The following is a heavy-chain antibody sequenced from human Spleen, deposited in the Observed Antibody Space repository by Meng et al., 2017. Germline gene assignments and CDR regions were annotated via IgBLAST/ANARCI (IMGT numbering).Heavy chain of an antibody. Sequence: EVQLVESGGGLVKPGGSLRLSCAASGFTFSSYNMNWVRQAPGKGLEWVSSISSSSSYIYYADSVKGRFTISRDSAKNSLYLQMNSLRADDTAVYYCARDSGVWDWFDPWGQGILVTVSS. J-gene: IGHJ5*02. D-gene: IGHD1-26*01. CDR1: GFTFSSYN. CDR2: ISSSSSYI. V-gene: IGHV3-21*01. CDR3: ARDSGVWDWFDP.